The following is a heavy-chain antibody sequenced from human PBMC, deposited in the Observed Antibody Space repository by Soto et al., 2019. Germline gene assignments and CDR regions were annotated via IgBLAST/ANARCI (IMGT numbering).Heavy chain of an antibody. CDR1: GYTFTDYC. CDR2: MNPKSGGA. CDR3: TRENIENSDGLYDAFDI. Sequence: ASVKVSCKTSGYTFTDYCTHWVRQAPGQGLEWMGWMNPKSGGAYFAQEFQGRVTLTRDTSIGTAYIEVNSLTSDDTAVYFCTRENIENSDGLYDAFDIWGQGTTVTVSS. D-gene: IGHD5-18*01. V-gene: IGHV1-2*02. J-gene: IGHJ3*02.